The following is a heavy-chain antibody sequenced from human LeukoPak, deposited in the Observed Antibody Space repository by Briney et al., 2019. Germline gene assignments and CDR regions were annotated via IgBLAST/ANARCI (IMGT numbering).Heavy chain of an antibody. CDR2: ISYDGSNK. J-gene: IGHJ4*02. D-gene: IGHD1-26*01. V-gene: IGHV3-30*01. CDR3: ARGVSEWELLNYFDY. CDR1: GFTFSSYA. Sequence: GRSLRLSCAASGFTFSSYAMHWVRQAPGKGLEWVAVISYDGSNKYYADSVKDRFTISRDNSKNTLYLQMNSLRAEDTAVYYCARGVSEWELLNYFDYWGQGTLVTVSS.